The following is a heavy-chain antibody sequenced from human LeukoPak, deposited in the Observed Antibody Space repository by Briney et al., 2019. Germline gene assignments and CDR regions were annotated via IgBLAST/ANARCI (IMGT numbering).Heavy chain of an antibody. CDR2: IRYDGRNK. V-gene: IGHV3-30*02. Sequence: GGSLRLSCAASRFTFSSYGMHWVRQAPGKGLEWVAFIRYDGRNKYYADSVKGRFTISRDNSQNTLYLQMNSLRNEDTAVYYCARVARINMIVVVITDDAFDIWGQGTMVTASS. D-gene: IGHD3-22*01. J-gene: IGHJ3*02. CDR3: ARVARINMIVVVITDDAFDI. CDR1: RFTFSSYG.